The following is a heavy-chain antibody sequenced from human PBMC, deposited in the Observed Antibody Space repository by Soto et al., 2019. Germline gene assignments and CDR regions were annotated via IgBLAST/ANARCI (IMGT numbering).Heavy chain of an antibody. V-gene: IGHV3-21*01. CDR2: MSRSSRYI. J-gene: IGHJ4*02. CDR3: ARDGGVAATLANYFDY. CDR1: GFTFNSYS. Sequence: GGSLRLSCAASGFTFNSYSMNWVRQAPGNGLEWVSSMSRSSRYIYYADSVKGRFTISRDNAKNSVYLQMNSLRAEDTAVYYCARDGGVAATLANYFDYWGQGXLVTVYS. D-gene: IGHD2-15*01.